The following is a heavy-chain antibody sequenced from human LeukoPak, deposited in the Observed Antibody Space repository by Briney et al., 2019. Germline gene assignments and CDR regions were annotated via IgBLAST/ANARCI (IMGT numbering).Heavy chain of an antibody. V-gene: IGHV1-2*02. CDR3: ARADRPHGGPYLIGP. CDR1: GYSFTDYY. D-gene: IGHD2-21*01. J-gene: IGHJ5*02. CDR2: INPNSGGT. Sequence: ASVKVSCKTSGYSFTDYYMHWVRQAPGQGLEWMGWINPNSGGTSSAQKFQGRVTMTRDTSITTVYMEVSWLTSDDIAIYYCARADRPHGGPYLIGPWGQGTLVTVSS.